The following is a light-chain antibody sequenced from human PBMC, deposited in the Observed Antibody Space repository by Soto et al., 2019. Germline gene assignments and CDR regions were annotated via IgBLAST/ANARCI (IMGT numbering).Light chain of an antibody. J-gene: IGKJ3*01. CDR3: QQYNSWPFT. CDR1: QSVSSN. CDR2: GAS. V-gene: IGKV3D-15*01. Sequence: EIVMTQSPATLSVSPGERATLSCRASQSVSSNLAWYQQKPGQSPRLLIYGASTRATGIPGSFSGSGSGTEFTLTINSLQSEDFAVYYCQQYNSWPFTFGPGT.